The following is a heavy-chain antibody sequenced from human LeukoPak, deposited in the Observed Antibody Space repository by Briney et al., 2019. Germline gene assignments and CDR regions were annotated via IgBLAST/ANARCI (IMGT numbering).Heavy chain of an antibody. CDR3: ATEVTV. V-gene: IGHV3-21*04. CDR1: GFTFSSYS. CDR2: ISSSGSYI. D-gene: IGHD5-18*01. Sequence: GGSLRLSCAASGFTFSSYSMHWVRQAPGKGLEWVSSISSSGSYIYYADSVKGRFTISRDNAKNSLYLQMNSPRADDTAVYYCATEVTVWGQGTLVTVSS. J-gene: IGHJ4*02.